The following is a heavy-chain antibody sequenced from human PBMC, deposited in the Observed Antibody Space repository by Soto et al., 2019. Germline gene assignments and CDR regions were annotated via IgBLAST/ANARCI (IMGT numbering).Heavy chain of an antibody. D-gene: IGHD2-8*01. V-gene: IGHV3-33*01. CDR3: ARDLSITKSGFDY. J-gene: IGHJ4*02. Sequence: GGSLRLSCAASGFTFSSYGMHWVRQAPGKGLEWVAVIWYDGSNKYYADSVKGRFTISRDNSKNTLYLQMNSLRAEDTAVYYCARDLSITKSGFDYWGQGTLVTSPQ. CDR1: GFTFSSYG. CDR2: IWYDGSNK.